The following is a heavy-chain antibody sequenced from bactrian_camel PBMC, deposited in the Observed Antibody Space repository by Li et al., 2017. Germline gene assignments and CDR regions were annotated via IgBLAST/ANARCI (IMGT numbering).Heavy chain of an antibody. CDR2: IYTGGGST. CDR1: GLTYSSYY. J-gene: IGHJ4*01. V-gene: IGHV3S40*01. D-gene: IGHD1*01. Sequence: VQLVESGGDLVQPGGSLSLTCAASGLTYSSYYMSWVRQAPGKGLEWVSSIYTGGGSTYYSESVKGRFTISQDNAKNTVYLQANSLKPEDTAVYYCAAEPRGSASYTAGPLPGAYMSITTGARGPRSPSP. CDR3: AAEPRGSASYTAGPLPGAYMSITT.